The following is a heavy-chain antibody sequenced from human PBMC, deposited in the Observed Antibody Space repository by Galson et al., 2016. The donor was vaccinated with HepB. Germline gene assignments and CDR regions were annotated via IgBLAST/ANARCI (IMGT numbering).Heavy chain of an antibody. CDR1: GYSFTTYW. V-gene: IGHV5-51*01. Sequence: QSGAEVKKPGESLKISCKVSGYSFTTYWIAWVRQMPGKGLEWMGIIFPRDSDTRYSPSFQGQVTVSADKSINTAYLQWRSLKASDTAIYYCTRAEQWRGIEYWGQGTLVTVAS. J-gene: IGHJ4*02. CDR2: IFPRDSDT. D-gene: IGHD6-19*01. CDR3: TRAEQWRGIEY.